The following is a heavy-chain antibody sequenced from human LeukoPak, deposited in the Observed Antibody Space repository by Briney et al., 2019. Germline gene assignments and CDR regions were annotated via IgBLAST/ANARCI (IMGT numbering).Heavy chain of an antibody. V-gene: IGHV3-30*04. CDR1: GFTFSSYA. Sequence: GGSLRLSCAASGFTFSSYAMHWVRQAPGKGLEWVAVISYDGSNKYYADSVKGRFTISRDNAKNSLYLQMNSLRAEDTAVYYCARESGSVFYYGSGTPMDVWGKGTTVTVSS. CDR2: ISYDGSNK. D-gene: IGHD3-10*01. J-gene: IGHJ6*03. CDR3: ARESGSVFYYGSGTPMDV.